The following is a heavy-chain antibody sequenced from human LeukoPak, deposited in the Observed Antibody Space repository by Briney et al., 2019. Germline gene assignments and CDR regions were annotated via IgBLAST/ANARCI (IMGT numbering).Heavy chain of an antibody. J-gene: IGHJ3*02. CDR2: ISSSSSYI. CDR3: ARDYGVSLGVGAFNI. Sequence: GGSLRLSCAASGFTFSSYSMNWVRQAPGKGLEWVSSISSSSSYIYYADSVKGRFTISRDNAKNSLYLQMNSLRGEDTAVFYCARDYGVSLGVGAFNIWGQGTMVTVSS. V-gene: IGHV3-21*01. CDR1: GFTFSSYS. D-gene: IGHD3-10*01.